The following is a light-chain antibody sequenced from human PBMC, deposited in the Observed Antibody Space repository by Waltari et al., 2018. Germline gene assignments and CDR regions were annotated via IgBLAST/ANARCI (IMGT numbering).Light chain of an antibody. J-gene: IGKJ4*01. V-gene: IGKV1-5*03. CDR1: PSISSW. Sequence: DIQMTQSPSTLSASVGERVTITCRASPSISSWLAWYQQKPGRVPKLLIYKSSSLKSGVPSRFSGSGSGTEFTLTISSLQPDDFATYYCQQYKSYSLTFGGGTKVEIK. CDR2: KSS. CDR3: QQYKSYSLT.